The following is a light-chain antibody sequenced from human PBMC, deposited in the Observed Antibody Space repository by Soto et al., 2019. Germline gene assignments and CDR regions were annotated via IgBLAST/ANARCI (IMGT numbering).Light chain of an antibody. CDR3: VLYLGSGIRV. J-gene: IGLJ1*01. V-gene: IGLV8-61*01. CDR2: GTN. Sequence: QAVVTQEPSFSVSPGGTVTLTCGLSSGSVSTNYYPSWYQQTPGQAPRTLIYGTNTRSSGVPDRFSGSILGNKAALTITGGQADDESDYYCVLYLGSGIRVFGTGTKLTVL. CDR1: SGSVSTNYY.